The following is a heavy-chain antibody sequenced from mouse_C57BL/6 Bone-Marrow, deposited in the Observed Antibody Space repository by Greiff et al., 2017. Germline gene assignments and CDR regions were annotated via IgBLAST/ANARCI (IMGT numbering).Heavy chain of an antibody. V-gene: IGHV1-64*01. D-gene: IGHD1-1*01. CDR1: GYTFTSYW. J-gene: IGHJ4*01. Sequence: VQLQQPGAELVKPGASVKLSCKASGYTFTSYWMHWVKQRPGQGLEWIGMIHPNSGSTNYTEKFKSKATLTVDKSSSTAYMQLSSLTSEDSAVYYGEREDYYGSSYDYAMDYWGQGTSGTVSS. CDR2: IHPNSGST. CDR3: EREDYYGSSYDYAMDY.